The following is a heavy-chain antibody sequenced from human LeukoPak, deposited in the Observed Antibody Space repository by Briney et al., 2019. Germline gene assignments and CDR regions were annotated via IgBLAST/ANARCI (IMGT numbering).Heavy chain of an antibody. CDR2: ISGSAGST. CDR3: AKDRTTAWNCFDS. D-gene: IGHD1-1*01. CDR1: GFTFSTYA. J-gene: IGHJ4*02. V-gene: IGHV3-23*01. Sequence: GESLKISCAASGFTFSTYAMYWVRQAPGKGLEWVSSISGSAGSTYYADSVKGRFTISRDNSKNTLYLQMNSLSAEDTALYYCAKDRTTAWNCFDSWGQGTLVTVSS.